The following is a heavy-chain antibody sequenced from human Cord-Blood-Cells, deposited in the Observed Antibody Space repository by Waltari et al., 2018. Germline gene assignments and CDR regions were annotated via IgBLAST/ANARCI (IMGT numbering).Heavy chain of an antibody. J-gene: IGHJ4*02. D-gene: IGHD3-3*01. CDR2: ISGSGGST. V-gene: IGHV3-23*01. CDR1: GFTFSSYA. CDR3: AKVLRFLEWSLDY. Sequence: EVQLLESGGGLVQPGGSLRLSCAASGFTFSSYAMSWVRQAPGKGLEWVSAISGSGGSTYYADSGKGRFTISRDNSKNTLYLQMNSLRAEDTAVYYCAKVLRFLEWSLDYWGQGTLVTVSS.